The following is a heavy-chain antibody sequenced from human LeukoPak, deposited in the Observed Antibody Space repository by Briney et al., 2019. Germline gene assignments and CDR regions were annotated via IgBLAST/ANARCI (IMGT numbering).Heavy chain of an antibody. J-gene: IGHJ5*02. Sequence: PGGSLRLSCAASGFTFSDHYMDWVRQAPGKGLEWVGRVKNKANSYTTEYAASVKGRFTISRDDAKNSLYLQMNSLKTEDTAVYYCTRLRAVWDLWGQGTLVTVSS. CDR2: VKNKANSYTT. CDR3: TRLRAVWDL. D-gene: IGHD6-19*01. V-gene: IGHV3-72*01. CDR1: GFTFSDHY.